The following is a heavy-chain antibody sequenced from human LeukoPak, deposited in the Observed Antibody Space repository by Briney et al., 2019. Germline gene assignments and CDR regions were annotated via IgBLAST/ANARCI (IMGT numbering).Heavy chain of an antibody. CDR1: GGSISSYY. J-gene: IGHJ6*02. D-gene: IGHD6-19*01. CDR2: IYYSGST. CDR3: ARPSGSSGWYGMDV. V-gene: IGHV4-59*01. Sequence: SETLSLTCTVSGGSISSYYWSWIRQPPGKGLEWIGYIYYSGSTNYNPSLKSRVTISVDTSKNQFSLKLSSVTAADTAVYCCARPSGSSGWYGMDVWGQGTTVTVSS.